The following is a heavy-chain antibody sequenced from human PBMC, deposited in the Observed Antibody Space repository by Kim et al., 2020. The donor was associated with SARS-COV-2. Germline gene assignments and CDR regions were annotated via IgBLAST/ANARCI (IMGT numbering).Heavy chain of an antibody. J-gene: IGHJ6*02. V-gene: IGHV3-23*01. D-gene: IGHD3-10*01. CDR3: AKEDDTMVRGHGMDV. Sequence: DPVKGRFTISRDNSKTPLYLQMNSMRAEDTAVYYCAKEDDTMVRGHGMDVWGQGTTVTVSS.